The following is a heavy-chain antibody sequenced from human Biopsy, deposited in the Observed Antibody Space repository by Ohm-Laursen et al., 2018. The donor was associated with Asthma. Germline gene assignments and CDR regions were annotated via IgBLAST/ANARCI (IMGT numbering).Heavy chain of an antibody. CDR1: GFTFSSYS. J-gene: IGHJ6*02. CDR2: ISSSSSTI. V-gene: IGHV3-48*01. Sequence: SLRLSCTASGFTFSSYSMNWVRQAPGKGLEWVSYISSSSSTIYYADSVKGRFTISRDNSKNTLYLHMNRLTFEDTAVYYCARASVVKHYYYYGMDVWGPGTTVTVFS. CDR3: ARASVVKHYYYYGMDV.